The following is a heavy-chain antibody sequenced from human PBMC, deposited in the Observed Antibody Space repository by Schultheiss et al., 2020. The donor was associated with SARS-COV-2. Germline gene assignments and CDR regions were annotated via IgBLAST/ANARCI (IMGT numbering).Heavy chain of an antibody. D-gene: IGHD3-16*01. V-gene: IGHV4-34*01. CDR2: INHSGST. CDR3: ASGRGEYFDY. Sequence: SETLSLTCAVYGGSFSGYYWSWIRQPPGKGLEWIGEINHSGSTNYNPSLKSRVTISVDTSKNQFSLKLSSVTAVDTAVYYCASGRGEYFDYWGQGTLVTVSS. CDR1: GGSFSGYY. J-gene: IGHJ4*02.